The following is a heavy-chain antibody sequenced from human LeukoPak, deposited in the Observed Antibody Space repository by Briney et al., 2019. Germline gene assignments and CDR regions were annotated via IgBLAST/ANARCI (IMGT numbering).Heavy chain of an antibody. V-gene: IGHV3-15*01. Sequence: WIRQAPGKGLEWVGRIKSKTDGGTTDYAAPVKGRFTISRDDSKNTLYLQMNSLKTEDTAVYYCTTQPTYYYGSGSCHWGQGTLVTVSS. D-gene: IGHD3-10*01. CDR2: IKSKTDGGTT. CDR3: TTQPTYYYGSGSCH. J-gene: IGHJ4*02.